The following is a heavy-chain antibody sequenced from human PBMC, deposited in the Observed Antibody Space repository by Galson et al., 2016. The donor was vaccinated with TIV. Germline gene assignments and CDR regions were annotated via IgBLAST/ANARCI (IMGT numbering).Heavy chain of an antibody. Sequence: SVKVSCKASGYTFTGYYMHWVRQAPGQGLEWVGRINPNSGDTIYGQKFPGRVTMTRDTSINTAYMELSRLRSDDTAVYYCARDQVVPANYYYYYMGVWGKGTTVTVSS. CDR1: GYTFTGYY. J-gene: IGHJ6*03. CDR2: INPNSGDT. V-gene: IGHV1-2*06. D-gene: IGHD2-2*01. CDR3: ARDQVVPANYYYYYMGV.